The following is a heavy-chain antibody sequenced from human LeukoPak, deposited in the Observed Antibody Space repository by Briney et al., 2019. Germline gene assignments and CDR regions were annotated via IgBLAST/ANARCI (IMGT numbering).Heavy chain of an antibody. CDR1: GYTFTIYY. J-gene: IGHJ6*03. D-gene: IGHD3-10*01. V-gene: IGHV1-46*01. Sequence: ASVKVSCKASGYTFTIYYIHWVRQAPGQGLEWMGLINPSGGSTNYAQKFQGRVTMTRDTSTSTVYMELSSLRSEDTAVYYCARGPRITLIRGGQWYYYMDVWGKGTTVTVSS. CDR2: INPSGGST. CDR3: ARGPRITLIRGGQWYYYMDV.